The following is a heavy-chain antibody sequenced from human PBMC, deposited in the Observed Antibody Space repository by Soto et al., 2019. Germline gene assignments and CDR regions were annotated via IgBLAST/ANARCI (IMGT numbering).Heavy chain of an antibody. D-gene: IGHD3-10*01. CDR1: GFTFSDHY. CDR3: ARVRSSLLWFGELLDYGMDV. V-gene: IGHV3-72*01. Sequence: GGSLRLSCAASGFTFSDHYMDWVRQAPGKGLEWVGRTRNKANSYTTEYAASVKGRFTISRDDSKNSLYLQMNSLKTEDTAVYYCARVRSSLLWFGELLDYGMDVWGQGTMVTVSS. CDR2: TRNKANSYTT. J-gene: IGHJ6*02.